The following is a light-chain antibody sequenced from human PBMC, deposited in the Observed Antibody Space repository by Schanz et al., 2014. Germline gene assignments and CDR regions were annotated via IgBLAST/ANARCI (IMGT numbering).Light chain of an antibody. Sequence: EIVLTQSPGTLSLSPGERATLSCKASQSISGYDLAWYQQKPGQAPRLLISGASTRATGVPARFSGSGSGTEFTLTISSLQSEDFAVYFCQQYNDWPWTFGQGTKVEIK. V-gene: IGKV3-15*01. CDR1: QSISGY. J-gene: IGKJ1*01. CDR3: QQYNDWPWT. CDR2: GAS.